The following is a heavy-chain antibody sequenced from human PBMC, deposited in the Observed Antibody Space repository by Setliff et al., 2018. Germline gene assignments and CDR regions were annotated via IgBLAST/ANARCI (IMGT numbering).Heavy chain of an antibody. CDR3: TRSRAPRVVLAADFDL. CDR2: ISPYSGET. D-gene: IGHD2-15*01. J-gene: IGHJ4*02. V-gene: IGHV1-18*01. Sequence: GASVKVSCKTSGFSFSTFGFSWVRQAPGQGLEWMGWISPYSGETNYAQKFQDRLSVTADTSPKTTYMELRSLTSDDTAVYFCTRSRAPRVVLAADFDLWGQGTLVTVSS. CDR1: GFSFSTFG.